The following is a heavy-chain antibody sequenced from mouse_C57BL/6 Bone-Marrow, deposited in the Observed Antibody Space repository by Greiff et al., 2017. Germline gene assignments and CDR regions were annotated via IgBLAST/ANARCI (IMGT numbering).Heavy chain of an antibody. J-gene: IGHJ2*01. CDR3: TRKVLLRDFDY. CDR1: GYTFTDYE. CDR2: IDPETGGT. V-gene: IGHV1-15*01. D-gene: IGHD1-1*01. Sequence: QVQLQQSGAELVRPGASVMLSCKASGYTFTDYEMHWVKQTPVHGLEWIGAIDPETGGTAYNQKFKGKAILTADKSSSTAYMELRSLTSEDSAVYYCTRKVLLRDFDYWGQGTTLTVSS.